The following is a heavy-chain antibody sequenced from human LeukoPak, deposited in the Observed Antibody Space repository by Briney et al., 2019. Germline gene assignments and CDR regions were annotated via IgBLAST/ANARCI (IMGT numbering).Heavy chain of an antibody. J-gene: IGHJ4*02. CDR3: ATNLATVVTPAYY. CDR2: FDPEDGET. CDR1: GYTLTELS. V-gene: IGHV1-24*01. Sequence: GASVKVSCKVSGYTLTELSMHWVRQAPRKGLEWMGGFDPEDGETIYAQKFQGRVTMTEDTSTDTAYMELSNLRSDDTAVYYCATNLATVVTPAYYWGQGTLVTVSS. D-gene: IGHD4-23*01.